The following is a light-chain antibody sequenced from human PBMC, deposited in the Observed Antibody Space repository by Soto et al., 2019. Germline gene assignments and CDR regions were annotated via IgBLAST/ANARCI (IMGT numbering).Light chain of an antibody. Sequence: QSVLTQPASVSGSPGQSITISCTGTSSDVGGYNYVSWYQQHPGKAPKLMIYDVSNRPSGVSNRFSGYKSGNTASLTISGLQAEDEADYYCSSYTSSSPSLYVLGTGTKVTVI. CDR1: SSDVGGYNY. V-gene: IGLV2-14*01. CDR2: DVS. J-gene: IGLJ1*01. CDR3: SSYTSSSPSLYV.